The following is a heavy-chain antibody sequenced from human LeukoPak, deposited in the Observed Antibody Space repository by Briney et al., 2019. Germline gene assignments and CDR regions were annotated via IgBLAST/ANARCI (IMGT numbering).Heavy chain of an antibody. D-gene: IGHD2-2*03. J-gene: IGHJ5*02. CDR3: ARTSGDCTSTACYGRNWFDP. CDR1: GFTFSSYT. Sequence: GSLRLSCAASGFTFSSYTMNWVRQTPGKGLEWVSSISGGTSYIYYADSVKGRFTISRDNAKKSLYLEMNSLRAEDTAIYYCARTSGDCTSTACYGRNWFDPWGQGTLVTVSS. CDR2: ISGGTSYI. V-gene: IGHV3-21*01.